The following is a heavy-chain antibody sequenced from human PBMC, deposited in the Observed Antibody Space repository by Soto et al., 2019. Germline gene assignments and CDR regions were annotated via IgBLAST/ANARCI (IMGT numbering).Heavy chain of an antibody. CDR1: GGSISSGGSS. D-gene: IGHD5-12*01. CDR2: IYHSGST. J-gene: IGHJ4*02. Sequence: QLQLQESGSGLVKPSQTLSLTCADSGGSISSGGSSWSWIRQPPGKGLEWIGYIYHSGSTYYNPSLTSGVIISVDRSKNQFSLKLSSVTAADTAVYYWAAGGGLPRYYWGQGTLVTVSS. V-gene: IGHV4-30-2*01. CDR3: AAGGGLPRYY.